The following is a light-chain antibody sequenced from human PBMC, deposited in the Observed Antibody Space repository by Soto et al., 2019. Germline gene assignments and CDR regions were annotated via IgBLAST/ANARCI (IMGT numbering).Light chain of an antibody. CDR1: QSISNN. CDR3: QQYNNWPPVT. V-gene: IGKV3-15*01. CDR2: GAS. J-gene: IGKJ4*01. Sequence: EIVMTQSPATLSVSPGESATLSCRASQSISNNLAWYQQKPGQTPRLLIYGASTRASGVAARVSGSGSGTEFTLTISSLQSEDFAVYYCQQYNNWPPVTFGGGTKVEI.